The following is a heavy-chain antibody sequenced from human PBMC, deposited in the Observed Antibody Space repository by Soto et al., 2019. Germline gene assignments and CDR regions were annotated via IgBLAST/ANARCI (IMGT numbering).Heavy chain of an antibody. CDR2: IKQDGSEK. CDR1: GFTFSSYW. J-gene: IGHJ6*02. V-gene: IGHV3-7*05. CDR3: ARDNQRWLQAYYYYYYGMDV. D-gene: IGHD5-12*01. Sequence: GGSLRLSCAASGFTFSSYWMSWVRQAPGKGLEWVANIKQDGSEKYYVDSVKGRFTISRDNAKNSLYLQMNSLRAEDTAVYYCARDNQRWLQAYYYYYYGMDVWGQGTTVTVSS.